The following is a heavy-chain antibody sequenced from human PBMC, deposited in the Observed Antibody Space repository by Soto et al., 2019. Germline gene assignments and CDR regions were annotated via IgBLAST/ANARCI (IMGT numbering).Heavy chain of an antibody. J-gene: IGHJ4*02. CDR1: GGSISSTTYY. D-gene: IGHD3-16*01. V-gene: IGHV4-39*01. CDR3: ARHYSSRMARGIIAHSSFDN. CDR2: IFYSGTT. Sequence: QLQLQGSGPGLVKPSETLSLTCTVSGGSISSTTYYWDWVRQPPGKGLEWIGAIFYSGTTYYNPTLKSRVTIVVDTSKNQFFLKLRSVTAADTAVYFCARHYSSRMARGIIAHSSFDNWGQGTLVTVSS.